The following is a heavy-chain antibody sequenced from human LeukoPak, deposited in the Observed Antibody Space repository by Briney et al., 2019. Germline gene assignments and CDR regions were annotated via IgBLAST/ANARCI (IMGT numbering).Heavy chain of an antibody. CDR3: ARGGTPPYNWFDP. CDR1: GASISSGTYY. J-gene: IGHJ5*02. CDR2: VYYSGST. V-gene: IGHV4-39*01. Sequence: SETLSLTCTVSGASISSGTYYWGWIRQPPGKGLEWIGTVYYSGSTYYNPSLKSRVTISVDTSKNQFSLKLSSVTAADTAVYYCARGGTPPYNWFDPWGQGTLVTVSS. D-gene: IGHD1-1*01.